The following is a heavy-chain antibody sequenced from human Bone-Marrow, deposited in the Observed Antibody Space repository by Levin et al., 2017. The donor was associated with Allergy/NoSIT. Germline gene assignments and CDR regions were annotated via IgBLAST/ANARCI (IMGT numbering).Heavy chain of an antibody. CDR3: ARGSTYDSITPDY. CDR2: IYTSGST. Sequence: SQTLSLTCTVSGGSIRSSYWSWIRQPAGKGLEWIGRIYTSGSTNYNPSLKSRVTMSVDTSKNQFSLKLSSVTAADTAMYYCARGSTYDSITPDYWGQGTLVTVSS. D-gene: IGHD3-22*01. V-gene: IGHV4-4*07. J-gene: IGHJ4*02. CDR1: GGSIRSSY.